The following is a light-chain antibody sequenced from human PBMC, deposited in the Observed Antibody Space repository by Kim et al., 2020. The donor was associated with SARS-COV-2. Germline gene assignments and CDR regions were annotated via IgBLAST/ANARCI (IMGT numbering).Light chain of an antibody. CDR1: SRDVGGYNY. CDR3: SSYVNTSTWV. Sequence: GQSITSSCTGTSRDVGGYNYGSGYQQHPGKAPNLLIYDVSERPSGVSKRFSGYNSGNTASLSISGLQAEDEADYYCSSYVNTSTWVFGGGTQLTVL. J-gene: IGLJ3*02. CDR2: DVS. V-gene: IGLV2-14*03.